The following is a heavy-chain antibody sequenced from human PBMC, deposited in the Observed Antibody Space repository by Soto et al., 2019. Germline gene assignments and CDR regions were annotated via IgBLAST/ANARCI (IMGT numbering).Heavy chain of an antibody. V-gene: IGHV3-30-3*01. J-gene: IGHJ4*02. CDR2: ISYDGSNK. CDR1: GFTFSSYA. Sequence: QVQLVESGGGVVQPGRSLRLSCAASGFTFSSYAMHWVRQAPGKGLEWVAVISYDGSNKYYADSVKGRFTISRDNSKSTLYLQMNSLRAEDTDVYYCARDHHPRALSSSSWIRNYWGQGNLVTVSS. CDR3: ARDHHPRALSSSSWIRNY. D-gene: IGHD6-13*01.